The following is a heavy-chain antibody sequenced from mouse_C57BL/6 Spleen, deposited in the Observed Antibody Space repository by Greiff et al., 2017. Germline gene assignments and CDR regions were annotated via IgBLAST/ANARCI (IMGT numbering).Heavy chain of an antibody. CDR2: ISSGSSTI. D-gene: IGHD2-3*01. CDR3: ARPGDGYSAWFAY. V-gene: IGHV5-17*01. Sequence: EVKLVESGGGLVKPGGSLKLSCAASGFTFSDYGMHWVRQAPEKGLEWVAYISSGSSTIYYADTVKGRFTISRDNAKNTLFLQMTSLRSEDTAMYYCARPGDGYSAWFAYWGQGTLVTVSA. CDR1: GFTFSDYG. J-gene: IGHJ3*01.